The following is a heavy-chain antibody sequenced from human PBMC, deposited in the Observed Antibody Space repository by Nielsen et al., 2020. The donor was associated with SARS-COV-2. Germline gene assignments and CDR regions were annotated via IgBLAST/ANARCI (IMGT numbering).Heavy chain of an antibody. CDR3: ARERVGGITIFGVVTRYGMDV. D-gene: IGHD3-3*01. CDR2: INHTGKT. Sequence: SETLSLTCAVYGGSVSGYYWSWIRQPPGKGLEWIGEINHTGKTNYTPSLKSRVTISVDTSKNQFSLKLTSVTAADTAVYYCARERVGGITIFGVVTRYGMDVWGQGTTVTVSS. V-gene: IGHV4-34*01. J-gene: IGHJ6*02. CDR1: GGSVSGYY.